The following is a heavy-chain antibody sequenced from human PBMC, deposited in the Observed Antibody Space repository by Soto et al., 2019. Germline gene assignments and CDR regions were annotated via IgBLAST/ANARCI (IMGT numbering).Heavy chain of an antibody. V-gene: IGHV3-30*03. J-gene: IGHJ4*02. CDR1: GFTFSSYG. CDR3: TGEVASGY. Sequence: QVQLVESGGGVVQPGRSLRLSCAASGFTFSSYGMHWVRQAPGKGREWVAVISKDGSVKYYADSVKGRFTISRDNSKNTLYLQMNSLGAEDTAAYYCTGEVASGYWCQGTLVTVSS. D-gene: IGHD2-8*02. CDR2: ISKDGSVK.